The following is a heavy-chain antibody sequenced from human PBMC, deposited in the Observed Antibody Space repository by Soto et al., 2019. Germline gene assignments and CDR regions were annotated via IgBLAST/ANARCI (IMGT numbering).Heavy chain of an antibody. CDR2: IYPGDSDT. Sequence: PGETLKISCKGSGYSFTSYWIGWVRQMPGKGLEGMGIIYPGDSDTRYSPSFQGQVTISADKSISTDYLQWSSLKASDTAMYYCATDSGIAVAGNYYYGMDVWGQGTTVTVSS. J-gene: IGHJ6*02. D-gene: IGHD6-19*01. CDR1: GYSFTSYW. V-gene: IGHV5-51*01. CDR3: ATDSGIAVAGNYYYGMDV.